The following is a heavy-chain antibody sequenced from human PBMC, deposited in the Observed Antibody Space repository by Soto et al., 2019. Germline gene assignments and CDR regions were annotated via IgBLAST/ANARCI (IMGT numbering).Heavy chain of an antibody. CDR3: ARNLVIAMGYYYYGMDV. D-gene: IGHD2-15*01. CDR2: INPSGGST. V-gene: IGHV1-46*03. Sequence: GASVKVSCKASGYTFTSYYMHWVRQAPGQGLEWMGIINPSGGSTSYAQKFQGRVTMTRDTSTSTVYMELSSLRSEDTAVYYCARNLVIAMGYYYYGMDVWGQGTTVTVSS. J-gene: IGHJ6*02. CDR1: GYTFTSYY.